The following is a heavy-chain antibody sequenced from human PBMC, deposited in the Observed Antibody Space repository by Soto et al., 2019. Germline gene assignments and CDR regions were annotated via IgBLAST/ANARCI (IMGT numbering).Heavy chain of an antibody. V-gene: IGHV3-21*01. CDR3: ARGYGSGSYGAFDI. Sequence: EVQLVESGGGLVKPGGSLRLSCAASGFTFSSYSMNWVRQAPGKGLEWVSSISSSSSYIYYADSVKGRFTISRDNAKNSRYLQMNSLRAEDTAVYYCARGYGSGSYGAFDIWGQGTMVTVSS. J-gene: IGHJ3*02. D-gene: IGHD3-10*01. CDR1: GFTFSSYS. CDR2: ISSSSSYI.